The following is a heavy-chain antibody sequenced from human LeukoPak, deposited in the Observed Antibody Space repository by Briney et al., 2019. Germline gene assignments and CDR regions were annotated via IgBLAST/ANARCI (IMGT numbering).Heavy chain of an antibody. D-gene: IGHD5-12*01. CDR1: GGSISSSNW. V-gene: IGHV4-4*02. CDR2: IYHSGST. J-gene: IGHJ4*02. Sequence: SGTLSLTCAVSGGSISSSNWWSWVRQPPGKGLEWIGEIYHSGSTNYNPSLKSRVTISVDKSKNQFSLKLSSVTAADTAVYYCARLYSGYALDGFDYWGQGTLVTVSS. CDR3: ARLYSGYALDGFDY.